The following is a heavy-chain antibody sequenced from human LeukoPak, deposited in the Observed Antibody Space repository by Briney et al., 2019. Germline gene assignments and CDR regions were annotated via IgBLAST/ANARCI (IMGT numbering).Heavy chain of an antibody. CDR3: AKVDYYDSSGRDAFDI. D-gene: IGHD3-22*01. J-gene: IGHJ3*02. V-gene: IGHV3-23*01. Sequence: GGSLRLSCAASGFTFSTYAMSWVRQAPGKGLEWVSAISGSGDRTYYADSVKGRFTISRDNSKNTLYLQMNSLRAEDTAVYYCAKVDYYDSSGRDAFDIWGQGTMVTVSS. CDR1: GFTFSTYA. CDR2: ISGSGDRT.